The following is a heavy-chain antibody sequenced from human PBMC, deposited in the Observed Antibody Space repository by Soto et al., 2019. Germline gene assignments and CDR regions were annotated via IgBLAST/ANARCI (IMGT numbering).Heavy chain of an antibody. V-gene: IGHV3-23*01. Sequence: GGSLRLSCAASGFTFSSYPMRWVRQAPGKGLEWVAAICAGGDCTHYPDSVKGRFTISRDNSKNTVYLQMNSLRAEDTAVYYCGKVWNTYYFDYWGQGTLVTVSS. J-gene: IGHJ4*02. CDR1: GFTFSSYP. D-gene: IGHD1-1*01. CDR3: GKVWNTYYFDY. CDR2: ICAGGDCT.